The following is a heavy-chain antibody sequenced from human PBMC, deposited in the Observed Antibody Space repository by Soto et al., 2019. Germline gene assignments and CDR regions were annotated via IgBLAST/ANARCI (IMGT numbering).Heavy chain of an antibody. J-gene: IGHJ4*02. CDR3: ARSPRDTAMVLAY. Sequence: QVQLQESGPGLVKPSETLSLTCTVSGGSISSYYWSWIRQPPGKGLEWIGYIYYSGSTNYNPSLKSRVTISVDTSKNQFSLKLSSVTAADTAVYYCARSPRDTAMVLAYWGQGTLVTVSS. CDR1: GGSISSYY. CDR2: IYYSGST. D-gene: IGHD5-18*01. V-gene: IGHV4-59*01.